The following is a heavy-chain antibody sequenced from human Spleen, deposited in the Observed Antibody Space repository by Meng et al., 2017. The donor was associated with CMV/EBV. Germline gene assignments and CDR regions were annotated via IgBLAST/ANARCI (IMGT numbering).Heavy chain of an antibody. Sequence: GGSLRLSCAASGFTFSSYWMSWVRQAPGKGLEWVANIKQDGSEKYYVDSVKGRFTISRDNAKNSLYLQMNSLRAEDTAVYYCARAPILGVVIRRVSHHDYWGQGTLVTVSS. CDR3: ARAPILGVVIRRVSHHDY. CDR2: IKQDGSEK. D-gene: IGHD3-3*01. CDR1: GFTFSSYW. V-gene: IGHV3-7*04. J-gene: IGHJ4*02.